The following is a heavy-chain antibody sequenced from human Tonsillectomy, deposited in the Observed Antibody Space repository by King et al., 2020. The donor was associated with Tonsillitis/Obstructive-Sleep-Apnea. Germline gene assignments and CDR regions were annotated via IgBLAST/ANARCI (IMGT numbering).Heavy chain of an antibody. J-gene: IGHJ4*02. V-gene: IGHV1-69*01. CDR3: VRGNNGGGQYYATFDS. D-gene: IGHD3-3*01. CDR2: IIPVFGTP. Sequence: MQLVQSGAEVKKPGSSVKVSCKASGGTFSTYAISWVRQAPGQGLEWMGGIIPVFGTPDYAQNFQGRVTITADEATSTAYMELRNLRSEDTAVYYCVRGNNGGGQYYATFDSWGQGTLVTVSS. CDR1: GGTFSTYA.